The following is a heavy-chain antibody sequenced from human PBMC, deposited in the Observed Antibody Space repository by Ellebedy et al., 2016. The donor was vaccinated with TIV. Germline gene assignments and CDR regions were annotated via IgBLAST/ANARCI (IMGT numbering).Heavy chain of an antibody. J-gene: IGHJ6*02. CDR1: GDSISSSY. CDR2: IYYSGST. Sequence: MPSETLSLTCTVSGDSISSSYWSWIRQPPGKGLEWIGSIYYSGSTNYNPSLKTRVTISVDTSKNQFSLKLSSVTAADTAVYYCARGRNGTSSRNYYYYGMDVWGQGTTVTVSS. CDR3: ARGRNGTSSRNYYYYGMDV. V-gene: IGHV4-59*12. D-gene: IGHD6-6*01.